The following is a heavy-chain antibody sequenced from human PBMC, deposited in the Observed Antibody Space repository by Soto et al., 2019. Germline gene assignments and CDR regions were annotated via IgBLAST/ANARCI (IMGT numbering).Heavy chain of an antibody. CDR2: INAGNGNT. V-gene: IGHV1-3*01. Sequence: QVQLVQSGAEVKKPGASVKVSCKASGYTFTSYAMHWVRQAPGQRLEWMGWINAGNGNTKYSQKFQGRVTITRDQSASTAYMELSSLSSEDTAVYYCARGYCSGGSCYPEDFDYWGQGTLVTVSS. J-gene: IGHJ4*02. CDR1: GYTFTSYA. D-gene: IGHD2-15*01. CDR3: ARGYCSGGSCYPEDFDY.